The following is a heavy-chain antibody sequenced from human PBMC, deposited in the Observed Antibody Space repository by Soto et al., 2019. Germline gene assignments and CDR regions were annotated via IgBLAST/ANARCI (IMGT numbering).Heavy chain of an antibody. J-gene: IGHJ4*02. CDR3: ARPAKTYYDFWSGYPPDY. CDR2: IIPIFGTA. D-gene: IGHD3-3*01. Sequence: VQLVQSGAEVKQPGSSVTVSCKASGGTFSSYAISWVRQAPGPGLEWMGGIIPIFGTANYAQKFQGRVTITADESTSTAYMELSSLRSEDTAVYYCARPAKTYYDFWSGYPPDYWGQGTLVTVSS. CDR1: GGTFSSYA. V-gene: IGHV1-69*01.